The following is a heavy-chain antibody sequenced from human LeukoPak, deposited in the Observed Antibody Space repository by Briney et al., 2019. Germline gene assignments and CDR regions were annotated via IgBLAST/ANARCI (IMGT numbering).Heavy chain of an antibody. J-gene: IGHJ4*02. CDR1: GFTFSNYA. CDR2: ISGGGGRT. V-gene: IGHV3-23*01. CDR3: ASSIAATDTDFDY. D-gene: IGHD6-13*01. Sequence: PGGSLRLSCAASGFTFSNYAMSWDRQAPGKGLEWVSAISGGGGRTYYADSVKGRFTISRDNSKNTLYLQMNSLRAEDTAVYYCASSIAATDTDFDYWGQGTLVTVSS.